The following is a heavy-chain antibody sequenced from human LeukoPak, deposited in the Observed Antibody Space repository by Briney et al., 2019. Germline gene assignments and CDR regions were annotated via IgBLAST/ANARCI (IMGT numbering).Heavy chain of an antibody. J-gene: IGHJ4*02. Sequence: ASVKVSCKASGDTFTSYFMHWVRQAPGQGPEWMGIINPSDGSTNYAQKFQGRVTMTRDTSTSTVYMELGSLRSEDTAVYYCARDANKWSFDYWGQGTLVTVSS. V-gene: IGHV1-46*01. CDR1: GDTFTSYF. D-gene: IGHD2-15*01. CDR2: INPSDGST. CDR3: ARDANKWSFDY.